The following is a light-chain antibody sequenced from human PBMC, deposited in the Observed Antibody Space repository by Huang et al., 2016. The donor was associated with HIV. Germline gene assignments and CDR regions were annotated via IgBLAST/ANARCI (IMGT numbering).Light chain of an antibody. V-gene: IGKV2-30*01. J-gene: IGKJ1*01. CDR3: MQGTHWPPWT. Sequence: DVVMTQSPLSLPVTLGQPASISCRSSQRLVNSDGNTYLNWFQQRPGQSPRRLIYKVSNRDSGVPDRFSGSGSGTDFTLRINNVEAEDVGIYYCMQGTHWPPWTFGQGTKVEIK. CDR1: QRLVNSDGNTY. CDR2: KVS.